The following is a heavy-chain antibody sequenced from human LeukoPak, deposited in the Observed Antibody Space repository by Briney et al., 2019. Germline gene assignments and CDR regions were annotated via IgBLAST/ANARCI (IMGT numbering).Heavy chain of an antibody. D-gene: IGHD1-26*01. J-gene: IGHJ4*02. Sequence: GGSLRLSCVASGFTFSSYWMSWVRQAPGKGLEWVANIKQDGSEKYYVDSVKGRFTISRDNAKNSLYLQMNSLRAEDTAVYYCARLVWSGSYYFDYWGQGTLVTVSS. CDR3: ARLVWSGSYYFDY. CDR2: IKQDGSEK. CDR1: GFTFSSYW. V-gene: IGHV3-7*01.